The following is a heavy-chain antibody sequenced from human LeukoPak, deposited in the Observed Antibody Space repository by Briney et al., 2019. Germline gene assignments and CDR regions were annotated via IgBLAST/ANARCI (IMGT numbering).Heavy chain of an antibody. D-gene: IGHD3-16*02. J-gene: IGHJ4*02. CDR3: ASSYYVWRSYRPTYYFDY. Sequence: GASVKVSCKASGYTFTSYAMHWVRQAPGQRLEWMGWINAGNGNTKYSRKFQGRVTITRDTSASTAYMELSSLRSEDTAVYYCASSYYVWRSYRPTYYFDYWGQGTLVTVSS. CDR1: GYTFTSYA. CDR2: INAGNGNT. V-gene: IGHV1-3*01.